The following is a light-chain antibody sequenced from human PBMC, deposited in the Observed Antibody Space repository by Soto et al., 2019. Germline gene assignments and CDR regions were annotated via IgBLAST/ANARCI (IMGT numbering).Light chain of an antibody. V-gene: IGKV3-11*01. CDR1: QSVSSN. CDR2: GAS. Sequence: EIVLRQSPATLSLAPGERAILSCRASQSVSSNLAWYQQKPGQAPRLLIYGASTRATGIPARFSGSGSGTDFTLTISNLEPEDFAVYYCQQHISWPLTFGGGTKVDIK. CDR3: QQHISWPLT. J-gene: IGKJ4*01.